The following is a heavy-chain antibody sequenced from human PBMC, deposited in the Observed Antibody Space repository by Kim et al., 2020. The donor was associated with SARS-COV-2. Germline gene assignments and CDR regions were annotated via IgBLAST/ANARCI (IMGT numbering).Heavy chain of an antibody. Sequence: GGSLRLSCAASGFTFSSYGMHWVRQAPGKGLEWVAVISYDGSNKYYADSVKGRFTISRDNSKNTLYLQMNSLRAEDTAVYYCAKEGDYYDSSGYEKAFD. D-gene: IGHD3-22*01. CDR2: ISYDGSNK. V-gene: IGHV3-30*18. CDR1: GFTFSSYG. CDR3: AKEGDYYDSSGYEKAFD. J-gene: IGHJ3*02.